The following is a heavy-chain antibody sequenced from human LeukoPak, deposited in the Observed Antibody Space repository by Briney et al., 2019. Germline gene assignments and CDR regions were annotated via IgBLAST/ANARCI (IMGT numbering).Heavy chain of an antibody. J-gene: IGHJ4*02. CDR3: ARDPDYGSGSYSGLDY. D-gene: IGHD3-10*01. CDR1: GFTFSNYA. Sequence: GGSLRLSCAASGFTFSNYAMTWVRQAPGKGLEWVAVISYDGSNKYYADSVKGRFTISRDNSKNTLYLQMNSLRAEDTAVCYCARDPDYGSGSYSGLDYWGQGTLVTVSS. CDR2: ISYDGSNK. V-gene: IGHV3-30-3*01.